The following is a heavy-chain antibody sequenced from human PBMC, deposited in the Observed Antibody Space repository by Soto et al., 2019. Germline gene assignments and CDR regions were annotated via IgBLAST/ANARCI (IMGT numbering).Heavy chain of an antibody. Sequence: PGGSLGLSCSASGATFDNYAMHWVRPAPGKGLEWVSGISWNSNTIAYADSVKGRFTISRDNAKNSLYLQMNSLRAEDTAFYYCAKDTGPNWGQGTLVTLS. V-gene: IGHV3-9*01. CDR3: AKDTGPN. CDR2: ISWNSNTI. J-gene: IGHJ4*02. CDR1: GATFDNYA.